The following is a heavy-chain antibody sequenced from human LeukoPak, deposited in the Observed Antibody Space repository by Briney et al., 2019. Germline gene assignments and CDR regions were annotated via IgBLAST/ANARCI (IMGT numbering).Heavy chain of an antibody. CDR2: INWNGGST. V-gene: IGHV3-20*01. CDR3: ARADKAYCGGDCYSDY. CDR1: GFIFSSYW. J-gene: IGHJ4*02. D-gene: IGHD2-21*02. Sequence: GGSLRLSCAASGFIFSSYWMSWVRQAPGKGLEWVSGINWNGGSTGYADSVKGRFTISRDNAKNSLYLQMNSLRAEDTALYHCARADKAYCGGDCYSDYWGQGTLVTVSS.